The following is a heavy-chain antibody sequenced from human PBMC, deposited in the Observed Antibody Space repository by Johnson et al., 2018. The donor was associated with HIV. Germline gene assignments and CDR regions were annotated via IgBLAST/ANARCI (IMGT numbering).Heavy chain of an antibody. CDR1: GFTVSSNY. J-gene: IGHJ3*01. D-gene: IGHD2-15*01. CDR2: IYSGGNT. V-gene: IGHV3-66*01. CDR3: ARERGSSGGFDF. Sequence: VQLVESGGGLVQPGGSLRLSCAASGFTVSSNYMSWVRQAPGKGLEWVSVIYSGGNTYYADSVKGRFTISRDNSKNTLYLKMNSLRVEDTAVYYCARERGSSGGFDFWGQGTRVSVSS.